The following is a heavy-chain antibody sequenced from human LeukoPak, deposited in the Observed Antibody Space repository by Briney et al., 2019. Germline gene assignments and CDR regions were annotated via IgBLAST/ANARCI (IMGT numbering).Heavy chain of an antibody. V-gene: IGHV4-34*01. Sequence: SETLSLTCAVYGGSFSGYYWSWIRRPPGKGLEWIGEINHSGSTNYNPSLKSRVTISVDTSKNQFSLKLSSVTAADTAVYYCAREGFWSGYYPRGFDPWGQGTLVTVSS. CDR2: INHSGST. CDR1: GGSFSGYY. D-gene: IGHD3-3*01. CDR3: AREGFWSGYYPRGFDP. J-gene: IGHJ5*02.